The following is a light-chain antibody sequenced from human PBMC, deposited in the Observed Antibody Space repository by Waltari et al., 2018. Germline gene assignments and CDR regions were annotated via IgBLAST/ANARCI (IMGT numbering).Light chain of an antibody. CDR1: SRDVGCYNS. J-gene: IGLJ3*02. Sequence: QSALTQPPSASGSPGQSGTISCTGTSRDVGCYNSVSWYQQHPGKAPKLMIYEVSKRPSGVPDRFSGSKSGNTASLTVSGLQAEDEADYYCSSYAGSNNFGVFGGGTKLTVL. CDR2: EVS. CDR3: SSYAGSNNFGV. V-gene: IGLV2-8*01.